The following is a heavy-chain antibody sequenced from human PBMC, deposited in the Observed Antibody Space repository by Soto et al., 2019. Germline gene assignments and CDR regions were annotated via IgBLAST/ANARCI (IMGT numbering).Heavy chain of an antibody. V-gene: IGHV4-59*01. J-gene: IGHJ3*02. Sequence: SETLSLTCTVSGGSITRYFWIWIRQSPGKGLEWIIHIYSSGTINYNPSLKSRVTISRDTSKNQFSLKLRSVTAADTALYYCATDYGDYVGAFDIWGQGTMVTVSS. CDR3: ATDYGDYVGAFDI. CDR1: GGSITRYF. CDR2: IYSSGTI. D-gene: IGHD4-17*01.